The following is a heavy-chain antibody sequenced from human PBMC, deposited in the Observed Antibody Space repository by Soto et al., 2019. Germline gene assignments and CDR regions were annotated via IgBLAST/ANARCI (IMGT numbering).Heavy chain of an antibody. CDR2: ISAYNGNT. D-gene: IGHD6-6*01. V-gene: IGHV1-18*01. CDR1: GYTFTSYG. J-gene: IGHJ6*02. CDR3: ARAEYSSSAEAGSYYYYGMDV. Sequence: QVQLVQSGAEVKKPGASVKVSCKASGYTFTSYGISWVRQAPGQGLEWMGWISAYNGNTNYAQKLQGRVTMTTDTSTSTAYMELRSLRSDDTAVYYCARAEYSSSAEAGSYYYYGMDVWGQGTTVTVSS.